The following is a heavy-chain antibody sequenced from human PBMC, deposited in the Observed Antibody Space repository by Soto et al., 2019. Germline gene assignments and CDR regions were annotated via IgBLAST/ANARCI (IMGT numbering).Heavy chain of an antibody. Sequence: QVHLVQSGGEVKKPGASVKVSCKASGYTFNRHGITWVRQAPGQGLEWMGWISGYNGDINYEQKFQGRVTLSSDTLTSTVYLELKSLRFDDTAVYYCARVRGVGAREIDFWGQGTLVTVSS. D-gene: IGHD3-3*01. CDR3: ARVRGVGAREIDF. J-gene: IGHJ4*02. CDR2: ISGYNGDI. V-gene: IGHV1-18*04. CDR1: GYTFNRHG.